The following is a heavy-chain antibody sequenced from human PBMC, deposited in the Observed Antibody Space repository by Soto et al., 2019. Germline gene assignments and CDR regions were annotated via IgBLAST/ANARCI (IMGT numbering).Heavy chain of an antibody. CDR2: LSYDGVNK. Sequence: QVHLMESGGGVVQPGRSLRLSCAASGFTFKTYGIHWVRQFPGKGLQWVAALSYDGVNKFYADSVKGRFTISRDNSKNTVSLEMNNLRADDTAVYYCARDRGHVEWLPRPLDDWGQGTKVTVSS. CDR1: GFTFKTYG. J-gene: IGHJ4*02. D-gene: IGHD3-3*01. V-gene: IGHV3-30*03. CDR3: ARDRGHVEWLPRPLDD.